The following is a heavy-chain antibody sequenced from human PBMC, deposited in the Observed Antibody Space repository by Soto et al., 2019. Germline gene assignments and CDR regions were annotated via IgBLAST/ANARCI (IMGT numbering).Heavy chain of an antibody. Sequence: QVQLVQSGAEVKKPGSSVKVSCKASGGSLSNYGISWVRQAPGQGLEWMGGIIPVFGTANYAPKFRVRATITAHGSSSIVYMDVTSMRSEDTAVYYCARGDATKIVVTTYYGMDVWGQGTTVTVSS. CDR3: ARGDATKIVVTTYYGMDV. D-gene: IGHD4-17*01. CDR1: GGSLSNYG. J-gene: IGHJ6*02. CDR2: IIPVFGTA. V-gene: IGHV1-69*12.